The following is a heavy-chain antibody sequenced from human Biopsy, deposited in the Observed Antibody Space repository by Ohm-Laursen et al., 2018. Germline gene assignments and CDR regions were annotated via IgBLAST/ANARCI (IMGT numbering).Heavy chain of an antibody. D-gene: IGHD1-1*01. Sequence: SVKVSCNASGGTFSSYAISWVRQAPGQGLEWMGEINSMFGTTNYAQTFQGRVTITADESTSTAYMEVSSLRSEDTAVYYCAKRGVERGRPLAYWGQGTLVTVSS. V-gene: IGHV1-69*13. CDR3: AKRGVERGRPLAY. CDR2: INSMFGTT. CDR1: GGTFSSYA. J-gene: IGHJ4*02.